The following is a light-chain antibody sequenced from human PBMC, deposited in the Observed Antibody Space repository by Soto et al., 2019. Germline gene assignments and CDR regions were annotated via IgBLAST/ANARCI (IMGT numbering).Light chain of an antibody. CDR3: SSYTSSSTRV. J-gene: IGLJ3*02. Sequence: YALTQPASVSGSPGQSITIYCTGTSSDVGGYNYVSWYQQHPGKDPKLMTYEVSNRPSGVSNRFSGSKSGNTASLTISGLQAEDEADYYCSSYTSSSTRVFGGGTKLTVL. CDR1: SSDVGGYNY. V-gene: IGLV2-14*01. CDR2: EVS.